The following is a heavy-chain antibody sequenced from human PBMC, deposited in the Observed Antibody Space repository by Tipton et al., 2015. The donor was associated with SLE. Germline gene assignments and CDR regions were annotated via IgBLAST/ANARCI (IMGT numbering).Heavy chain of an antibody. V-gene: IGHV4-59*11. Sequence: TLSLTCKVSGISISTHYWSWIRQPPGKGLEWIGQMHNSGDSTYNPSLKSRVTMSVDTSKNQFSLKLSSVTAADTAVYYCARDDVYSSGWYGFDIWGQGTMVTVSS. J-gene: IGHJ3*02. D-gene: IGHD6-19*01. CDR2: MHNSGDS. CDR1: GISISTHY. CDR3: ARDDVYSSGWYGFDI.